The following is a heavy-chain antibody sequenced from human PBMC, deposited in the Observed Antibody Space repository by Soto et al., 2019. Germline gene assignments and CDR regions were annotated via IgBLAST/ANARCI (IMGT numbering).Heavy chain of an antibody. V-gene: IGHV3-23*01. Sequence: RRHSCAGTGVTVSSYSMLWVRQTTGKGLEWVSSISPSGGSRFYADSVKGRFSISRDNSENTLYLQMNSVRAEDTATYFCARLDPGYCSSSICRDFD. D-gene: IGHD2-2*01. CDR1: GVTVSSYS. CDR2: ISPSGGSR. CDR3: ARLDPGYCSSSICRDFD. J-gene: IGHJ4*01.